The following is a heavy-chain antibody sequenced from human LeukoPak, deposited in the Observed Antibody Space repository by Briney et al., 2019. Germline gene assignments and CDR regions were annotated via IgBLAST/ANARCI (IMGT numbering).Heavy chain of an antibody. CDR1: GFTFSSYA. CDR3: ARGDPDISFGVAGEAFDI. J-gene: IGHJ3*02. V-gene: IGHV3-21*01. Sequence: GGSLRLSCAASGFTFSSYAMSWVRQAPGKGLEWVSSISSSSSYIYYADSMKGRFTISRDNAKKSLYLQMNSLRAEDTAVYYCARGDPDISFGVAGEAFDIWGQGTMVTVSS. D-gene: IGHD3-3*01. CDR2: ISSSSSYI.